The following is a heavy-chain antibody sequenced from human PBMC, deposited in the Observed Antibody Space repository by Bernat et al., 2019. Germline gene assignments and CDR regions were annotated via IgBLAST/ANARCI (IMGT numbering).Heavy chain of an antibody. V-gene: IGHV3-53*01. D-gene: IGHD6-6*01. Sequence: EVQLVESGGGLIQPGGSLRLSCAASGFTVSSNYMSWVRQAPGKGLEWVSVIDSGGSTYYADSVKGRFTISRDNSKNTLYLQMTSLRAEDTAVYYCARAVQSLYYYYGMDVWGQGTTVTVSS. CDR1: GFTVSSNY. CDR3: ARAVQSLYYYYGMDV. CDR2: IDSGGST. J-gene: IGHJ6*02.